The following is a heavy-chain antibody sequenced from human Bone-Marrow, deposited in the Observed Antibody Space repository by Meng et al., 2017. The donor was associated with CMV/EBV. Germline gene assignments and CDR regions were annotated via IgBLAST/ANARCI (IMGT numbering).Heavy chain of an antibody. CDR2: IGASGGST. CDR3: AKAGGGYKFDP. J-gene: IGHJ5*02. V-gene: IGHV3-23*01. CDR1: GFTFSSYV. Sequence: GGSLSLSCAASGFTFSSYVMTWVRQAPGKGLEWVSGIGASGGSTYYADSVKGRFTISRDNSKNTLYLQMNSLRAEDTAVYYCAKAGGGYKFDPWGQGTLVTVSS. D-gene: IGHD3-22*01.